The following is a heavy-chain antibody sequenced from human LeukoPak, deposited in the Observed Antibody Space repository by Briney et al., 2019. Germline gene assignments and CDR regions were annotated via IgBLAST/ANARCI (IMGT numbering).Heavy chain of an antibody. D-gene: IGHD6-19*01. CDR3: ARDYSSGWYGNMDV. J-gene: IGHJ6*03. Sequence: PGGSLRLSCAASGFTFSSYAMHWVRQAPGKGLEWVAVISYDGSNKYYADSVKGRFTISKDNAKNSLYLQMNSLRAEDTAVYYCARDYSSGWYGNMDVWGKGTTVTVSS. V-gene: IGHV3-30*04. CDR2: ISYDGSNK. CDR1: GFTFSSYA.